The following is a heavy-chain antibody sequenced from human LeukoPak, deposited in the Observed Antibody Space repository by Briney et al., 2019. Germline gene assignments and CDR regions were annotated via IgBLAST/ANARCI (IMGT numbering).Heavy chain of an antibody. CDR2: ISGSGGST. D-gene: IGHD6-19*01. CDR1: GFTFSSYA. J-gene: IGHJ3*01. V-gene: IGHV3-23*01. Sequence: PGGSLRLSCAASGFTFSSYAMSWVRQAPGKGLEWVSAISGSGGSTYYADSVKGRFTISRDNSKNTLYLQMNSLTTGDTAVYYCARDLGYSSGRYNAFDVWGQGTMVTVSS. CDR3: ARDLGYSSGRYNAFDV.